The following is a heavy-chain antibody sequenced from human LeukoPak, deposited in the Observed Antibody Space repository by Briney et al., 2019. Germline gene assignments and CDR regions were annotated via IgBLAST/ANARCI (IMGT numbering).Heavy chain of an antibody. CDR1: GFTFSSYA. D-gene: IGHD3-10*01. Sequence: GGSLRLSCAASGFTFSSYAMTWVRQAPGKGLEWVSTVGAGGRRTYYADSVRGRFTISRDNSKSTVYLQMNTLRAEDTAVYYGAKGLDYYGSGSYDHWGQGTLVTVSS. CDR3: AKGLDYYGSGSYDH. V-gene: IGHV3-23*01. J-gene: IGHJ4*02. CDR2: VGAGGRRT.